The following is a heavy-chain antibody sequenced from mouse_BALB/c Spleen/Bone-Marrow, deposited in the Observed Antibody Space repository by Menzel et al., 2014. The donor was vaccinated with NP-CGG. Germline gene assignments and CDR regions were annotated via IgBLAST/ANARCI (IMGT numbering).Heavy chain of an antibody. D-gene: IGHD2-1*01. CDR2: INPSTGYT. Sequence: LQESGAELAKPGASVKMSCKASGYTFTSYWVHWVKQRPGQGLEWIGYINPSTGYTAYNQKFKDKATLTADKSSNTAYMQLSSLTSEDSAVYYCARGNYEAMDYWGQGTSVTVSS. V-gene: IGHV1-7*01. CDR1: GYTFTSYW. J-gene: IGHJ4*01. CDR3: ARGNYEAMDY.